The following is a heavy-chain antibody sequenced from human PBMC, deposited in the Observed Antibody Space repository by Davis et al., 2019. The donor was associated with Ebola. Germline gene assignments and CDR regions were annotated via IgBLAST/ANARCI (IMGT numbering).Heavy chain of an antibody. J-gene: IGHJ6*03. D-gene: IGHD2-15*01. CDR2: IHYGGSA. CDR3: ARGVYSCSGGSCYPLYYYYYMDV. V-gene: IGHV4-59*11. CDR1: GDSISSHY. Sequence: PSETLSLTCSVSGDSISSHYWTWIRQPPGKGLEWIGRIHYGGSANYNPSLRSRFTISVDTSNNQFSLKLSSVTAADTAVYCCARGVYSCSGGSCYPLYYYYYMDVWGKGTTVTVSS.